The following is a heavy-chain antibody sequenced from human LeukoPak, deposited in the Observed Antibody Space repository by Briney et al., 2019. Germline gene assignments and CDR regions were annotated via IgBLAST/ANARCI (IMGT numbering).Heavy chain of an antibody. V-gene: IGHV1-3*01. D-gene: IGHD2-21*02. J-gene: IGHJ4*02. CDR1: GYTFINYA. CDR2: IKADNGNA. Sequence: GASVKVSCTASGYTFINYAIHWVRHAPGQRLEWMGWIKADNGNAEYSQNFQGRVTITSDTSVTTTYMELSSLTSEHTGVYYCARGSASDWPFDYWGQGTLVTVSS. CDR3: ARGSASDWPFDY.